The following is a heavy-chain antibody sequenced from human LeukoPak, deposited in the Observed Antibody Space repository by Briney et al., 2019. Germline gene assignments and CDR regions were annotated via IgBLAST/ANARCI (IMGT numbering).Heavy chain of an antibody. V-gene: IGHV4-38-2*01. CDR2: IYHSGST. Sequence: SETLSLTCAVYGGSFSGYYWGWIRQPPGKGLEWIGSIYHSGSTYYSPSLKSRVTISVDTSKNHFSLKLSSVTAADTAVYYCARGGLGIDAFDIWGQGTMVTVSS. CDR1: GGSFSGYY. J-gene: IGHJ3*02. CDR3: ARGGLGIDAFDI. D-gene: IGHD7-27*01.